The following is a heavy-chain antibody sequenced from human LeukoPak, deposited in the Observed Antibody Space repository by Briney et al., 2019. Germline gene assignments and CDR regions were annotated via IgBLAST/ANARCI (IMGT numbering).Heavy chain of an antibody. CDR1: GFTFDDYA. CDR3: AKDMEYGDSSGYYYYGMDV. V-gene: IGHV3-9*01. D-gene: IGHD3-22*01. Sequence: PGRSLRLSCAASGFTFDDYAIHWVRQAPGKGLEWGSGISWNSGSIGYADSVKGRYTISRDNAKNSLYLQMNSLRAEDTALYYCAKDMEYGDSSGYYYYGMDVWGQGTTVTVSS. J-gene: IGHJ6*02. CDR2: ISWNSGSI.